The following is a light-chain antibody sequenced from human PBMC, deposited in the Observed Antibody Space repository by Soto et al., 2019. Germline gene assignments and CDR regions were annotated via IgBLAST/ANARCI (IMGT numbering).Light chain of an antibody. CDR1: QSVSSN. CDR2: GAS. CDR3: QPYKNWPLM. V-gene: IGKV3-15*01. J-gene: IGKJ1*01. Sequence: EIVLTQSPVTLALSPGERATLSCRASQSVSSNLAWYQQKPGQAPRLLIYGASTRATGIPARFIGSGSGTEFTLTLSSLQSEAFAVYFCQPYKNWPLMVGSGTKVDI.